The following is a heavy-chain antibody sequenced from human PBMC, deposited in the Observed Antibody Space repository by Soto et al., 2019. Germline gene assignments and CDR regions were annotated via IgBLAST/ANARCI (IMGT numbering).Heavy chain of an antibody. CDR2: IIPIFGTA. J-gene: IGHJ4*02. Sequence: ASVKVSCKASGGTFSSYAISWVRQAPGQGLEWMGGIIPIFGTANYAQKFQGRVTITADKSTSTAYMELSSLRSEDTAVYYCASGAALEWSLDYWGQGTLVTVSS. CDR1: GGTFSSYA. V-gene: IGHV1-69*06. D-gene: IGHD3-3*01. CDR3: ASGAALEWSLDY.